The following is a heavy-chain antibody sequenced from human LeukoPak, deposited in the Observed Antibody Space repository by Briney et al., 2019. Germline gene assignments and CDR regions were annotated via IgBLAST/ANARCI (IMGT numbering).Heavy chain of an antibody. CDR1: GGSISSGDYY. J-gene: IGHJ4*02. Sequence: PSQTLSLTCTVSGGSISSGDYYWSWIRQPPGKGLEWIGYIYYSGSTYYNPSLKSRVTISVDTSKNQFSLKLSSVTAADTAVYYCARVQISSGWSPPLYFDYWGQGTLVTVSS. CDR3: ARVQISSGWSPPLYFDY. V-gene: IGHV4-30-4*08. D-gene: IGHD6-19*01. CDR2: IYYSGST.